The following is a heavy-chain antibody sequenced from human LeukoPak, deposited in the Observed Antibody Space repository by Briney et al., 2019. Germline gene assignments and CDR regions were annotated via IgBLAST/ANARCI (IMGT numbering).Heavy chain of an antibody. D-gene: IGHD4-11*01. Sequence: GESLKISCKGSGYSFTSYWIGWVRQMPGKGLEWMGIIYPGDSGTRYSPSFQGQVTISADKSISTAYLQWSSLKASDTAMYYCARDYSNYAGELDNWFDPWGQGTLVTVSS. CDR2: IYPGDSGT. J-gene: IGHJ5*02. CDR1: GYSFTSYW. V-gene: IGHV5-51*01. CDR3: ARDYSNYAGELDNWFDP.